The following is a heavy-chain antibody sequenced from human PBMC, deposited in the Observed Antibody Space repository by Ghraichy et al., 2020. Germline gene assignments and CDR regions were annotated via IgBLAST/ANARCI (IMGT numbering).Heavy chain of an antibody. CDR3: ARVLPVTTEAFDP. CDR1: GGSISSGGYY. J-gene: IGHJ5*02. Sequence: SETLSLTCTVSGGSISSGGYYWSWIRQHPGKGLEWIGYIYYSGSTYYNPSLKSRVTISVDTSKNQFSLKLSSVTAADTAVYYCARVLPVTTEAFDPWGQGTLVTVSS. CDR2: IYYSGST. V-gene: IGHV4-31*03. D-gene: IGHD4-11*01.